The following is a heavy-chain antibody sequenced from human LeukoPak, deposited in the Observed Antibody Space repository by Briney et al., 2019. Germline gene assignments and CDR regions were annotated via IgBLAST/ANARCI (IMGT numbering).Heavy chain of an antibody. V-gene: IGHV3-9*01. CDR2: ISWNSGSI. CDR3: ARGHNHDTWNPFDY. Sequence: TGGSLRLSCAASGFTFDDYAMPWVRHAPGKGLEWVSGISWNSGSIGYADSVKGRFTISRDYSKSTLYVQMNSLRVEDTAVYYCARGHNHDTWNPFDYWGQGTLVTVSS. CDR1: GFTFDDYA. D-gene: IGHD3-3*01. J-gene: IGHJ4*02.